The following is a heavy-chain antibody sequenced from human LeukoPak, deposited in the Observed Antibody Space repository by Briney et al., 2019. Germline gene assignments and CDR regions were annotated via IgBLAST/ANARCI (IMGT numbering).Heavy chain of an antibody. CDR3: ARGVLDCYDSSAEDAFDI. V-gene: IGHV1-8*03. Sequence: ASVKVSCKASGYTFTSYDINWVRQATGQGLEWMGWMNPNSGNTGYAQKFQGRVTITRNTSISTAYMELSSLRSEDTAVYYCARGVLDCYDSSAEDAFDIWGQGTMVTVSS. CDR2: MNPNSGNT. CDR1: GYTFTSYD. D-gene: IGHD3-22*01. J-gene: IGHJ3*02.